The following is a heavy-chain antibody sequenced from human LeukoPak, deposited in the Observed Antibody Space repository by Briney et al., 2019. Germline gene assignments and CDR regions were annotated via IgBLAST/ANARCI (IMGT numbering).Heavy chain of an antibody. V-gene: IGHV1-18*01. J-gene: IGHJ5*02. Sequence: ASVKVSCKASGYSFTSYGFSWVRQAPGQGLEWMGWISTYDGNTNYAQKFQGRVTMTTDTSTNTAYMELRSLRSDDTAVYYCARGGIDIVTVPVSNWFDPWGQGTLVTVSS. CDR2: ISTYDGNT. D-gene: IGHD2/OR15-2a*01. CDR1: GYSFTSYG. CDR3: ARGGIDIVTVPVSNWFDP.